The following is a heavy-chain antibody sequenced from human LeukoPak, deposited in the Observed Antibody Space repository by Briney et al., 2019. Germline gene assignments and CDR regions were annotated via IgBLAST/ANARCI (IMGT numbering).Heavy chain of an antibody. CDR2: ISYDGSDR. CDR3: TAETDAFDF. V-gene: IGHV3-30-3*02. J-gene: IGHJ3*01. Sequence: AGGSLRLSCAASGFTFSDYAMHWVRQAPGKGLEWLAFISYDGSDRFYGDSVKGRFTISRDNSKSTLYLQMNSLRAEDTAVYYCTAETDAFDFWGQGTMVTVSS. CDR1: GFTFSDYA.